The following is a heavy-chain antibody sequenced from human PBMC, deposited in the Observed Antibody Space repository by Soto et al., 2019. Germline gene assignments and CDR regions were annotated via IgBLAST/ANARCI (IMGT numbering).Heavy chain of an antibody. CDR2: INHSGST. J-gene: IGHJ5*02. Sequence: SETLSLTCAVCGGSFSGYYWIWIRQPPGKGLEWIGEINHSGSTNYNPSLKSRVTISVDTSKNQFSLKLSSVTAADTAVYYCAREDLTENWFDPWGQGTLVTVSS. CDR3: AREDLTENWFDP. D-gene: IGHD3-9*01. CDR1: GGSFSGYY. V-gene: IGHV4-34*01.